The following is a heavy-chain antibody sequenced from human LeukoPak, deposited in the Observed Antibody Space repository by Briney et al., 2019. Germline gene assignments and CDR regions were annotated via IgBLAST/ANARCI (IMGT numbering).Heavy chain of an antibody. V-gene: IGHV1-2*02. CDR3: ARAALGVWFGEPLGGPTEY. Sequence: SVKVSCKASGYTFTGYYIHWVRQAPGQGLEWMGWINPNSGGTYYAQSFQGRVTMTRDTSISTAYMELSRLRSDDTAVYYCARAALGVWFGEPLGGPTEYWGQGTLVTVSS. CDR2: INPNSGGT. J-gene: IGHJ4*02. CDR1: GYTFTGYY. D-gene: IGHD3-10*01.